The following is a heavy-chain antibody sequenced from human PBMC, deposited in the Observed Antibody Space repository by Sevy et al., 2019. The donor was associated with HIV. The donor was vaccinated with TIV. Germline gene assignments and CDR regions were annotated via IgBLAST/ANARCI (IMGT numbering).Heavy chain of an antibody. CDR3: ARDTNRFLEWLLPNRYFEY. Sequence: SQTLSLTCAISGDSVSSNSAAWNWIRQSPSRGLEWLGRTYYRSKWYNDYAVSVKSRITINPDTSKNQFSLQLNSVTPEDTAVYYCARDTNRFLEWLLPNRYFEYWGQGTMVTVSS. CDR2: TYYRSKWYN. CDR1: GDSVSSNSAA. D-gene: IGHD3-3*01. V-gene: IGHV6-1*01. J-gene: IGHJ4*02.